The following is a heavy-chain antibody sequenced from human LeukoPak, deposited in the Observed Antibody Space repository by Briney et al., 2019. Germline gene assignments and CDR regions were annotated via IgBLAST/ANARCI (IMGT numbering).Heavy chain of an antibody. Sequence: SETLSLTCAVYGGSFSGYYWSWIRQPPGKGLEWIGEISHSGSTNYNPSLKSRVTISLDTSKNQFSLKLSSVTAADTAVYFCARGPYSYDSSGAFDIWGQGTMVTVSS. J-gene: IGHJ3*02. CDR2: ISHSGST. CDR3: ARGPYSYDSSGAFDI. D-gene: IGHD3-22*01. CDR1: GGSFSGYY. V-gene: IGHV4-34*01.